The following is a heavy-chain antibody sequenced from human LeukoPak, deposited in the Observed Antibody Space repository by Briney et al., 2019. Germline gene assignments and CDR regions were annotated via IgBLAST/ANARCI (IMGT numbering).Heavy chain of an antibody. CDR1: GFTFDDYA. CDR2: ISGDGGST. Sequence: GGSLGLSCAASGFTFDDYAMHWVRQAPGKGLEWVSLISGDGGSTYYADSVKGRFTISRDNSKNSLYLQMNSLRTEDTALYYCAKPSGSYYYYYGMDVWGQGTTVTVSS. J-gene: IGHJ6*02. V-gene: IGHV3-43*02. CDR3: AKPSGSYYYYYGMDV. D-gene: IGHD1-26*01.